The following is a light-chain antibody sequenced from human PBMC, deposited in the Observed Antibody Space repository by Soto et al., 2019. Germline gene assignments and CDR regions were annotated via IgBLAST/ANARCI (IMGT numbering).Light chain of an antibody. CDR1: SSDVGGYNY. CDR3: SSYTSSSTLRV. J-gene: IGLJ2*01. Sequence: ALTQPASVSGSPGQSITISCTGTSSDVGGYNYVSWYQQHPGKAPKLMIYDVSNRPSGVSNRFSGSKSGNTASLTISGLQAEDEADYYCSSYTSSSTLRVFGGGTKLTVL. CDR2: DVS. V-gene: IGLV2-14*01.